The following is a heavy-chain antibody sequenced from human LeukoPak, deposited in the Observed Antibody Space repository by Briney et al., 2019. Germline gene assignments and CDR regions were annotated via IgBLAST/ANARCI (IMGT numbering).Heavy chain of an antibody. CDR1: GGTFSSYA. Sequence: ASVKVSCKASGGTFSSYAISWVRQAPGQGLEWMGRIIPIFGTANYAQKLQGRVTITTDKSKSTDYMELSSLRSEDTAVYYYAREGHINYYDSSGIFDYWGQGTLVTVSS. CDR3: AREGHINYYDSSGIFDY. CDR2: IIPIFGTA. D-gene: IGHD3-22*01. J-gene: IGHJ4*02. V-gene: IGHV1-69*05.